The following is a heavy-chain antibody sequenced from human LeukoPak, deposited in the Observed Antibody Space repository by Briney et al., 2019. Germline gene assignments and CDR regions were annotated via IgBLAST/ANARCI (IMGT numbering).Heavy chain of an antibody. CDR2: IYYSEST. J-gene: IGHJ4*02. CDR3: ARDLLNEGNHLDY. V-gene: IGHV4-30-4*01. Sequence: SETLSLTCTVSGGSISSGDYYWSWIRQPPGKGLEWIGYIYYSESTYYNPSLKSRVTISVDTSKNQFSLKLSSVTAADTAVYYCARDLLNEGNHLDYWGQGTLVTVSS. CDR1: GGSISSGDYY. D-gene: IGHD4-23*01.